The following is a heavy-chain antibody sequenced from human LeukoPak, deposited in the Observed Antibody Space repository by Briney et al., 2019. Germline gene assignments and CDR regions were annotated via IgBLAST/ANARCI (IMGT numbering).Heavy chain of an antibody. CDR1: GFTFSRYS. Sequence: GGSLTLSCAASGFTFSRYSMNWVRQAPGKGLEWVSSIRSSSSYIYYTDSVKGRFTITRDNAKNSLYLQMNSLRAEDTAVYYCARGPPLDYYDITWFDPWGQGTLVTVSS. CDR2: IRSSSSYI. D-gene: IGHD3-22*01. CDR3: ARGPPLDYYDITWFDP. V-gene: IGHV3-21*01. J-gene: IGHJ5*02.